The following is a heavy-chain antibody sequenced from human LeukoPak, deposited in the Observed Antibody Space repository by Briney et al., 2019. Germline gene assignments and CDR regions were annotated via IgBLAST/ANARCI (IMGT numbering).Heavy chain of an antibody. V-gene: IGHV4-39*02. J-gene: IGHJ5*02. CDR3: ARETPAVRNNCFDP. Sequence: PSETLSLTCTVSGGSLSSSTYYWGWVRQPPGKGLEWIGSVSYSGTTYYNTSLRSRVTISIDTSRNQFSLKVTSVTAEDTAVYYCARETPAVRNNCFDPWGQGTLVTVSS. CDR1: GGSLSSSTYY. CDR2: VSYSGTT. D-gene: IGHD2-2*01.